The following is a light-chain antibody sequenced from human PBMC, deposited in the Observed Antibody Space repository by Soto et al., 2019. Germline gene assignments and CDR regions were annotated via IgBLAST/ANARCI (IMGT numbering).Light chain of an antibody. V-gene: IGLV2-11*01. CDR1: SSDVGGYNY. J-gene: IGLJ1*01. CDR3: CSYASRYTYV. CDR2: DVS. Sequence: QSALTQPRSVSGSPGQSVTISCTGTSSDVGGYNYVSWYQQHPGKAPKLMIYDVSKRPSGVPDRFSGSKSGNTASLTISGLQAEDEADYYCCSYASRYTYVVGTGTKLTVL.